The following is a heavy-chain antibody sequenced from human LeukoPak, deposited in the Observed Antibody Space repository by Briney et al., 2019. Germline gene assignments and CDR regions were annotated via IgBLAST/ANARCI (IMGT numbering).Heavy chain of an antibody. V-gene: IGHV1-2*02. CDR1: GNTFTGYY. Sequence: ASVKVSCKASGNTFTGYYMHWVRQAPGQGLEWMGWINPNSGGTNYAQKFQGRVTMTRDTSISTAYMELSRLRSDDTAVYYCAREGGSGQLLYYYYGMDVWGQGTTVTVSS. J-gene: IGHJ6*02. CDR2: INPNSGGT. D-gene: IGHD2-2*01. CDR3: AREGGSGQLLYYYYGMDV.